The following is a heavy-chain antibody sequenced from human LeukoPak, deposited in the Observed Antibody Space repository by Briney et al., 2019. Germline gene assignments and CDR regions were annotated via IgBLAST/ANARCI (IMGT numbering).Heavy chain of an antibody. Sequence: SETLSLTCTVSGGSISSHYWSGIRQPPGKGLEGIGYIYYSGSTNYNPSLKSRVTISVDTSKNQFSLKLSSVTAADTAVYYCATSRRQYSSSWYFWWFDPWGQGTLVTVSS. D-gene: IGHD6-13*01. CDR3: ATSRRQYSSSWYFWWFDP. CDR1: GGSISSHY. V-gene: IGHV4-59*11. J-gene: IGHJ5*02. CDR2: IYYSGST.